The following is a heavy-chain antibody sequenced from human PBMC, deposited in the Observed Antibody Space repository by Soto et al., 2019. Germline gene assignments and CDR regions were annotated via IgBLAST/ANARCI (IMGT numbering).Heavy chain of an antibody. CDR3: ARYSSSPYWFDP. J-gene: IGHJ5*02. V-gene: IGHV4-31*03. CDR2: IYYSGST. Sequence: QVQLQEAGPGLVKPSQTLSLTCSVSGDSISRGFHYWSWIRQPPGKGLEWIGHIYYSGSTFYNPSRTSRVAISVDTSKNQFPLKLNSITAADTAVYYCARYSSSPYWFDPWGQGTLVTVSS. CDR1: GDSISRGFHY. D-gene: IGHD6-13*01.